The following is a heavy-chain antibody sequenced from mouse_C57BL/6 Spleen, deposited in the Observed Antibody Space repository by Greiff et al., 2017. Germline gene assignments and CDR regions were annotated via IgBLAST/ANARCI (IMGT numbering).Heavy chain of an antibody. J-gene: IGHJ1*03. CDR3: ARSNWDGGRYFDV. V-gene: IGHV5-16*01. CDR2: INYDGSST. CDR1: GFTFSDYY. D-gene: IGHD4-1*02. Sequence: EVKVVESEGGLVQPGSSMKLSCTASGFTFSDYYMAWVRQVPEKGLEWVANINYDGSSTYYLDSLKSRFIISRDNAKNILYLQMSSLKSEDTATYYCARSNWDGGRYFDVWGTGTTVTVSS.